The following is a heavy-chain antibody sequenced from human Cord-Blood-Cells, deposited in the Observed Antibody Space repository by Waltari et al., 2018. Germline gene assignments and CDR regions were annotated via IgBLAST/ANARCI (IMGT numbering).Heavy chain of an antibody. V-gene: IGHV1-69*01. CDR2: IIPIFGTA. Sequence: QVQLVQSGAEVKKPGSSVKVSCKASGGTFSSYAISWVRQAPGQGLEWMGGIIPIFGTANYAQKFQGRVTITADESTSTAYMERSSLRAEDTAVYYCARARGGSGYYYMDVWGKGTTVTVSS. CDR1: GGTFSSYA. CDR3: ARARGGSGYYYMDV. D-gene: IGHD3-10*01. J-gene: IGHJ6*03.